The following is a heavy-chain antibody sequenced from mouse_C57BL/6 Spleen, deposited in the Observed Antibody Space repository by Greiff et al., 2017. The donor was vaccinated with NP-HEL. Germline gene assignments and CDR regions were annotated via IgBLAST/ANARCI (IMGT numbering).Heavy chain of an antibody. V-gene: IGHV1-26*01. CDR3: ASGAMGLRRTFDY. D-gene: IGHD2-4*01. CDR2: INPNNGGT. CDR1: GYTFTDYY. Sequence: EVQLQQSGPELVKPGASVKISCKASGYTFTDYYMNWVKQSHGKSLEWIGDINPNNGGTSYNQKFKGKATLTVDKSSSTAYMELRSLTSEDSAVYYCASGAMGLRRTFDYWGQGTTLTVSS. J-gene: IGHJ2*01.